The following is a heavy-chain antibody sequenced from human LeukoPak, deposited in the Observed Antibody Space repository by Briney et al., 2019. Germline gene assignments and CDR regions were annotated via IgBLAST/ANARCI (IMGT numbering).Heavy chain of an antibody. CDR3: AKNLWFGELLMALDY. V-gene: IGHV3-43*01. D-gene: IGHD3-10*01. J-gene: IGHJ4*02. Sequence: GSLRLSCAASGFTFDDYTMHWVRQAPGKGLEWVSLISWDGGSTYYADSVKGRFTISRDNSKNSLYLQMNSLRTEDTALYYCAKNLWFGELLMALDYWGQGTLVTVPS. CDR2: ISWDGGST. CDR1: GFTFDDYT.